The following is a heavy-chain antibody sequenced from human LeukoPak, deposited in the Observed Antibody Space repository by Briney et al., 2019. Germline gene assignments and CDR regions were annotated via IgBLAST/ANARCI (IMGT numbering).Heavy chain of an antibody. D-gene: IGHD3-10*01. V-gene: IGHV3-7*01. CDR2: IKQDESEK. J-gene: IGHJ4*02. CDR1: GFTFSRYW. CDR3: ARITGLLWFGESPYYFDY. Sequence: GGSLRLSCEASGFTFSRYWMSWVRQAPGKGLEWVANIKQDESEKYYVDSVKGRFTISRDNAKNSLYLQVNSLRAEDTAVYYCARITGLLWFGESPYYFDYWGQGTLVTVSS.